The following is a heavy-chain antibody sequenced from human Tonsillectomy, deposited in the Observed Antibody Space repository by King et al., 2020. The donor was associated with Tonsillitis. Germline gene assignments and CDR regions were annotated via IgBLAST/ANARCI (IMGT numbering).Heavy chain of an antibody. V-gene: IGHV3-30*04. CDR2: ISYDGSNK. D-gene: IGHD3-22*01. CDR1: GFTFSTYA. CDR3: ARSRSDYYYDSNGYYGGPFDY. Sequence: QLVQSGGGVVQPGRSLRLSCAASGFTFSTYAMHWVRQAPGKGLEWVAIISYDGSNKYYADSVKGRFTISRDNSKNTLYLQMNSLTAEDTAVYYCARSRSDYYYDSNGYYGGPFDYWGQGTVVTVSS. J-gene: IGHJ4*02.